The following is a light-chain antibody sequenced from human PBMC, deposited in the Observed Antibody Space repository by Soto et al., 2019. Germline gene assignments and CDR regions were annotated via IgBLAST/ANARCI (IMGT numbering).Light chain of an antibody. CDR3: QQYNNWPLT. J-gene: IGKJ5*01. CDR2: GAS. CDR1: QSVTSN. V-gene: IGKV3D-15*01. Sequence: EIVLTQSPGTLSLSPGERATLSCGANQSVTSNYLAWYQQKPGQPPRLLIYGASNRATGIPDRFSGSGSGTEFTLTITSLQSEDFAVYCCQQYNNWPLTFGPGTRLEIK.